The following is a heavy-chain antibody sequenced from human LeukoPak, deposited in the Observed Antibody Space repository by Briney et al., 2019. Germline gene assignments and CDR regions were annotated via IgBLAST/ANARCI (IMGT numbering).Heavy chain of an antibody. V-gene: IGHV3-23*01. CDR3: ARALQDYYGSGSYYNVWFDP. CDR1: GFTFSSYA. Sequence: GGALRLSCAASGFTFSSYAMSWVRQAPGKGLEWVSAISGSGGSTYYADSVNGRFTISRDNSKNTLYLQMNSLRAEDTAVYYCARALQDYYGSGSYYNVWFDPWGQGTLVTVSS. CDR2: ISGSGGST. J-gene: IGHJ5*02. D-gene: IGHD3-10*01.